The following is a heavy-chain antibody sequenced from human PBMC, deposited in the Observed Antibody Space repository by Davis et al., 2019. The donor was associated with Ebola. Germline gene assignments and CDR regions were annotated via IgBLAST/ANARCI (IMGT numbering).Heavy chain of an antibody. CDR2: ISSSGSTI. CDR1: GFTFSDYY. D-gene: IGHD6-19*01. CDR3: ARGHSSDWYPRNNWFAP. V-gene: IGHV3-11*01. Sequence: GESLKISCAASGFTFSDYYMSWIRQAPGKGLEWVSYISSSGSTIYYADSVKGRFTISRDNAKNSISLQMKNLRADDTAIYYCARGHSSDWYPRNNWFAPWGQGTLVTVSS. J-gene: IGHJ5*02.